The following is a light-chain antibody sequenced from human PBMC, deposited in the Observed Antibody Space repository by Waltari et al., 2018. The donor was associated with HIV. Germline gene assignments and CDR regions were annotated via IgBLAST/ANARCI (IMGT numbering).Light chain of an antibody. CDR2: EDS. CDR1: KIGTQN. CDR3: QVWDSDSNDYV. J-gene: IGLJ1*01. Sequence: SYVLTQKNAVSVAPGETARITCGGDKIGTQNVHWYQKRPGQAPVLVIYEDSDRPSGIPVRFSGSNSGTAATLSIDRAEAGDEADYFCQVWDSDSNDYVFGPGT. V-gene: IGLV3-21*04.